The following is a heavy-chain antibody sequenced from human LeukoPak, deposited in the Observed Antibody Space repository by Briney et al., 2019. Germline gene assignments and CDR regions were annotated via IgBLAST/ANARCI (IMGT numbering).Heavy chain of an antibody. Sequence: GGSLKLSCAASGFTLSESAIHWVRQASGKGPEWVGRIRSKANNYATAYAASVKGRFTISRDDSKKTTYLQMNSLKTEDSAVYYCSRYRGDSDAFDMWGQGTMVTVSS. CDR2: IRSKANNYAT. J-gene: IGHJ3*02. CDR3: SRYRGDSDAFDM. V-gene: IGHV3-73*01. CDR1: GFTLSESA. D-gene: IGHD3-16*01.